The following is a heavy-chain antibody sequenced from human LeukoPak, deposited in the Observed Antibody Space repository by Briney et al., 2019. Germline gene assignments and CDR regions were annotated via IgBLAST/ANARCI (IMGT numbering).Heavy chain of an antibody. CDR1: GYTFTSYY. V-gene: IGHV1-46*01. CDR2: INPSGGST. D-gene: IGHD6-19*01. J-gene: IGHJ4*02. CDR3: AIIAVAGKFDY. Sequence: ASVKVSCKASGYTFTSYYMHWVRQAPGQGLEGMGIINPSGGSTSYAQKFQGRVTMTRDMSTSTVYMELSSLRSEDTAVYYCAIIAVAGKFDYWGQGTLVTVSS.